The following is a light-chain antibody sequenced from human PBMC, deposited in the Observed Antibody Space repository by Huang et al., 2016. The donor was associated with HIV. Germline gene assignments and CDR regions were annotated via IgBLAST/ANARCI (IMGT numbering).Light chain of an antibody. J-gene: IGKJ1*01. CDR2: GAS. Sequence: EIVMTQSPATLSVSPGERATLSCRASQSVSSNLAWYQQKPGQAPRRLIYGASTRATGIPARFSGSGSGTEFTLTISSLQSEDFAVYYCQQYNNWPHWTFGQGTKVEIK. CDR3: QQYNNWPHWT. V-gene: IGKV3-15*01. CDR1: QSVSSN.